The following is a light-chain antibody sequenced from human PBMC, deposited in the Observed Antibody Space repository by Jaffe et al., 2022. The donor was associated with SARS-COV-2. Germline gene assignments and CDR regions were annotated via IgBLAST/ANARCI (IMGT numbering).Light chain of an antibody. CDR1: TGAVTSGHA. CDR3: LLFYSGVRV. J-gene: IGLJ3*02. V-gene: IGLV7-46*01. CDR2: DTA. Sequence: QTVVTQEPSLTVSPGGTVTLTCGSSTGAVTSGHAPYWFQQKPGQAPRTLIYDTAKKYSWTPARFSGSLLGGKAALTLSGAQPEDEADYYCLLFYSGVRVFGGGTKLTVL.